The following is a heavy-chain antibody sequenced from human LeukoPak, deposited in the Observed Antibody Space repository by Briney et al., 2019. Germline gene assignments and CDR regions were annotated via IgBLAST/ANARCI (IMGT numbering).Heavy chain of an antibody. CDR3: ARDPVELRGWFDP. CDR1: GYSFTSYW. V-gene: IGHV5-51*01. Sequence: GESLKISCKGSGYSFTSYWIGWVRQMPGKGLEWMGIIYPGDSDTRYSPSFQGRVTISADKSISTAYLQWSSLKASDTAVYYCARDPVELRGWFDPWGQGTLVTVSS. J-gene: IGHJ5*02. D-gene: IGHD1-7*01. CDR2: IYPGDSDT.